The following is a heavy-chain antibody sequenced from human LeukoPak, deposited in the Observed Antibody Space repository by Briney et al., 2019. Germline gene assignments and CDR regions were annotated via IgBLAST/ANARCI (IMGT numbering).Heavy chain of an antibody. Sequence: SETLSLTCTVSGGSISSYYWSWIRQPAGKGLEWIGRIYTSGSTNYNPSLKSRVTMSVDTSKNQFSLKLSSVTAADTAVYYSAREEGREEYSSGWYIDYWGQGTLVTVSS. V-gene: IGHV4-4*07. J-gene: IGHJ4*02. CDR2: IYTSGST. CDR3: AREEGREEYSSGWYIDY. CDR1: GGSISSYY. D-gene: IGHD6-19*01.